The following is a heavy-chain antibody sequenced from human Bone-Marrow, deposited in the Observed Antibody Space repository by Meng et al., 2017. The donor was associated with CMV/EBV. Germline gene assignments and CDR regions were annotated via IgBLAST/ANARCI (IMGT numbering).Heavy chain of an antibody. CDR1: GGSVSSGSYY. D-gene: IGHD2-2*01. V-gene: IGHV4-61*01. CDR2: IYYSGST. CDR3: AREGYCSSTSCQSPGAFDI. J-gene: IGHJ3*02. Sequence: SETLSLTCTVSGGSVSSGSYYWSWIRQPPGKGLEWIGYIYYSGSTNYNPSLKSRVTISVDTSKNQFSLKLSSVTAADTAVYYCAREGYCSSTSCQSPGAFDIWGQGQMV.